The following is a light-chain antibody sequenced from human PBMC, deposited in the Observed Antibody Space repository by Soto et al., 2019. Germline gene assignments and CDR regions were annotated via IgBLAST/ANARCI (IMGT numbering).Light chain of an antibody. CDR3: QQYNSYSPM. CDR2: DAS. J-gene: IGKJ1*01. CDR1: QTISSS. V-gene: IGKV1-5*01. Sequence: DIQMTQSPSTLSAFVGDRVTITCRASQTISSSLAWYQQKPGKAPNLLIYDASNLQSGVPSRFSGSGSGTQFTLTISSLQPDDFATYYCQQYNSYSPMFGQGTKVDIK.